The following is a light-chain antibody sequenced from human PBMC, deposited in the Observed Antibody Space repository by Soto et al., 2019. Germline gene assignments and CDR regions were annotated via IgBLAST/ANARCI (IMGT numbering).Light chain of an antibody. J-gene: IGKJ1*01. Sequence: EIVLTQTPGTMSLSPGERTTLSCMASKSISRYLAWYQQKPGKGPRLLIYGASRRETGTPDVFSCSGSGTACTRTINRLEPEDFELDYCQQYGSSPPTFGQGTKVDI. V-gene: IGKV3-20*01. CDR1: KSISRY. CDR3: QQYGSSPPT. CDR2: GAS.